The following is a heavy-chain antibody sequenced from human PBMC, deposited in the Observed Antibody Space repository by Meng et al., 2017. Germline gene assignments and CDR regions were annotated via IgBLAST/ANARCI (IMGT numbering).Heavy chain of an antibody. J-gene: IGHJ4*02. CDR1: GFTVSSNY. Sequence: GESLKISCAASGFTVSSNYMSWVRQAPGKGLEWVAVISYDGSNKYYADSVKGRFTISRDNSKNTLYLQMNSLRAEDTAVYYCARDPYYYGSGSLDYWGQGTLVTVSS. CDR2: ISYDGSNK. D-gene: IGHD3-10*01. V-gene: IGHV3-30*03. CDR3: ARDPYYYGSGSLDY.